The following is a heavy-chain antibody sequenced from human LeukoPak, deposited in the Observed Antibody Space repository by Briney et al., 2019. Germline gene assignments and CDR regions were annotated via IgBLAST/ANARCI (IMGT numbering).Heavy chain of an antibody. CDR2: ISSDNSTT. CDR3: ARQGYCSRGSCYWSGWFDP. D-gene: IGHD2-15*01. CDR1: GLTVSINY. J-gene: IGHJ5*02. V-gene: IGHV3-11*01. Sequence: GGSLRLSCAASGLTVSINYMSWIRQAPGKGLEWISYISSDNSTTYYADSVKGRFTVSRDNARDSLYLQMNSLRAEDTAVYYCARQGYCSRGSCYWSGWFDPWGQGTLVTVSS.